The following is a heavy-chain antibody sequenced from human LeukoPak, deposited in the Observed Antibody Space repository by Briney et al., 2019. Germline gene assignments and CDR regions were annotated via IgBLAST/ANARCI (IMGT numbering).Heavy chain of an antibody. Sequence: GGSLRLSCAASGFTFSSYAMNWVRQAPGKGLEWVSIISGSGGSTYYADSVKGRFTISRDNSKNTLFLQMNSLRAEDMAVYYCAKGGSWYYFDYWGQGTLVTVSS. V-gene: IGHV3-23*01. CDR1: GFTFSSYA. J-gene: IGHJ4*02. CDR2: ISGSGGST. D-gene: IGHD6-13*01. CDR3: AKGGSWYYFDY.